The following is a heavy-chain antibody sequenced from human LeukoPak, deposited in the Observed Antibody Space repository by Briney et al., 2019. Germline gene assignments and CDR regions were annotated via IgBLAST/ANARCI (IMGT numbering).Heavy chain of an antibody. D-gene: IGHD5-12*01. V-gene: IGHV3-30*04. CDR1: GFTFSSYE. Sequence: GGSLRLSCAASGFTFSSYEMNWVRQPPGKGLEWVAVISYDGSDKFYADSVKGRFTSSRDSSKNTLYLQMNSLRPEDTAVYYCARARPSMWIDYWGQGTLVTVSS. CDR2: ISYDGSDK. CDR3: ARARPSMWIDY. J-gene: IGHJ4*02.